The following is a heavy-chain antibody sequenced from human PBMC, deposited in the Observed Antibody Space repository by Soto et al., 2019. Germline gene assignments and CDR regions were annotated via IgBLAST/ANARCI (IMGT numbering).Heavy chain of an antibody. CDR1: GFTISSYG. CDR3: GAEYNYGG. V-gene: IGHV3-23*01. Sequence: EVQLLESGGGLIQPGGSLRLSCAASGFTISSYGMSWVRQAPGKGLEWVSAISADGSNTYYADSVGGRFTVSRDNSKYALDLQMSSHRAEDTAVYYCGAEYNYGGGARGTLVTVSS. D-gene: IGHD3-16*01. CDR2: ISADGSNT. J-gene: IGHJ4*02.